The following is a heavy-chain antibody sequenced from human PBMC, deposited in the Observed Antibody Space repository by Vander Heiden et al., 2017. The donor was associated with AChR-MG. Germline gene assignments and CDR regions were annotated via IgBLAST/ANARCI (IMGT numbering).Heavy chain of an antibody. D-gene: IGHD6-13*01. V-gene: IGHV5-10-1*03. CDR3: ARGSDVSSTAGTGRFDD. J-gene: IGHJ4*02. Sequence: VQLVQSEAEVKKPGHSLSHPCHVSGYSFRHYLLTWLRQLPAQALGWLGRIDPGDSYTTYRSSFQGHVTVSADRSRGTAHLRKGGLRTSDTAMYYGARGSDVSSTAGTGRFDDGGRGTLVTVYS. CDR2: IDPGDSYT. CDR1: GYSFRHYL.